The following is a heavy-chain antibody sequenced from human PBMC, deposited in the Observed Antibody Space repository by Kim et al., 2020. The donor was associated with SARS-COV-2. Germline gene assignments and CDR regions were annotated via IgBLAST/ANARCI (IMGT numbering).Heavy chain of an antibody. CDR1: GFSFSTYA. D-gene: IGHD3-10*02. V-gene: IGHV3-23*01. J-gene: IGHJ4*02. CDR2: INNAGDST. CDR3: AKDNGAVFGEN. Sequence: GGSLRLSCAASGFSFSTYAMSWVRQAPGKGLDWVSTINNAGDSTYYADSVRGRFTISRDSSRNTVYLQMNSLRAEDTAIYYCAKDNGAVFGENWGQGILV.